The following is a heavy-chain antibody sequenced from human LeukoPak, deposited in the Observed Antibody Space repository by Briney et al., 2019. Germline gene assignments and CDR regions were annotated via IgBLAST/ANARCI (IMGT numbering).Heavy chain of an antibody. J-gene: IGHJ4*02. Sequence: SETLSLTCTVSGGSISSGDYYWSWIRQPPGKGLEWIGYIYYGGSTYYNPSLKSRVTISVDTSKNQFSLKLSSVPAADTAVYYCARDLNYYGSGSSVDYWGQGTLVTVSS. CDR3: ARDLNYYGSGSSVDY. V-gene: IGHV4-30-4*01. CDR2: IYYGGST. CDR1: GGSISSGDYY. D-gene: IGHD3-10*01.